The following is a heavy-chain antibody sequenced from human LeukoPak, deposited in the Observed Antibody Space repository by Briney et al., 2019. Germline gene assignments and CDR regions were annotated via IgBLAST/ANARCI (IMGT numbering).Heavy chain of an antibody. CDR2: ISQSGNT. D-gene: IGHD4-11*01. Sequence: SETLSLTCSVSGYSISSGYEWGWIRQPPGKRLEWIGSISQSGNTYDNLSLKSRVTMSVDTARNQFSLKLTSVTAADTAVYYCVRSEIDDYSRYWGRGMLVIVS. CDR3: VRSEIDDYSRY. CDR1: GYSISSGYE. J-gene: IGHJ4*02. V-gene: IGHV4-38-2*02.